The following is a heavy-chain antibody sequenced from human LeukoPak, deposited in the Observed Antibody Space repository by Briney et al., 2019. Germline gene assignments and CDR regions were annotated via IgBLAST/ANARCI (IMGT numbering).Heavy chain of an antibody. CDR3: AREGDGYNPPYYYYYGMDV. J-gene: IGHJ6*02. CDR2: IKQDGSEK. D-gene: IGHD5-24*01. V-gene: IGHV3-7*05. CDR1: GFTFSSYW. Sequence: GGSLRLSCAASGFTFSSYWMSWVRQAPGKGLEWVANIKQDGSEKYYVDSVKGRYTISRDNAKNSLYLQMNSLRAEDTAVYYCAREGDGYNPPYYYYYGMDVWGQGTTVTVSS.